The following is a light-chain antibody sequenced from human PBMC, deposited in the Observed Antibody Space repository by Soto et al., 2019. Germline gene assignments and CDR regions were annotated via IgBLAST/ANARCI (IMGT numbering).Light chain of an antibody. CDR2: GAS. CDR3: PQYGSSPPT. CDR1: QSVNKNY. Sequence: EIVLTQSPGTLSLSPGERAVLSCRASQSVNKNYLAWYQRKPGRAPRLLIYGASSRATGIRDRFIGSGSGTDFTLTITRLEPEDFAVYFCPQYGSSPPTFGQGTKMEFK. V-gene: IGKV3-20*01. J-gene: IGKJ1*01.